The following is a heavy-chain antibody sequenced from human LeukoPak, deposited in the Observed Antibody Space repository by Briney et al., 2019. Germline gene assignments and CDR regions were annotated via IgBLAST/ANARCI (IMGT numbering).Heavy chain of an antibody. J-gene: IGHJ5*02. CDR1: GYNFTDYW. D-gene: IGHD3-22*01. CDR3: ARRLYYYESSGYFQGWFDP. V-gene: IGHV5-51*01. Sequence: GESLKISCKGSGYNFTDYWIGWVRQMPGKGLEWMGIIYPGDSDTRYSPSFQGQVTISVDKSLNTAYLQWTSLKASDSAMYYCARRLYYYESSGYFQGWFDPWGQGTLVTVSS. CDR2: IYPGDSDT.